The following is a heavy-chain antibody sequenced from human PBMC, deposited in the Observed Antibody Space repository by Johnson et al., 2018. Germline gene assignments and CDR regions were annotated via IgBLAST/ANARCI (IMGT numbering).Heavy chain of an antibody. Sequence: QVQLVQSGGGVVQPGGSLRLSCAASGFTFSSYGMHWVRQAPGTGPEWVAIISHLGSNKYYADSVKGRFTISRGNSKNTLYLQLNSLRAEDTALYYCAKDRRFLGDCSGANCYRYQYYYMDVWGKGTTVTVSS. CDR2: ISHLGSNK. CDR3: AKDRRFLGDCSGANCYRYQYYYMDV. CDR1: GFTFSSYG. V-gene: IGHV3-30*18. D-gene: IGHD2-15*01. J-gene: IGHJ6*03.